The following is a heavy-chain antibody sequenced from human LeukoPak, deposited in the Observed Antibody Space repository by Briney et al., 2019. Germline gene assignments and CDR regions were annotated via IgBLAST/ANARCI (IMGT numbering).Heavy chain of an antibody. D-gene: IGHD3-10*01. Sequence: GGSLRLSCAASGFTFSSYGMHWVRQAPGKGLEWVAVISYDGSNKYYADSVKGRFTISRDNSKNTLYLQMNSLRAEDTAVYYCAKARGLLWIGELFILDYWGQGTLVTVSS. J-gene: IGHJ4*02. V-gene: IGHV3-30*18. CDR3: AKARGLLWIGELFILDY. CDR1: GFTFSSYG. CDR2: ISYDGSNK.